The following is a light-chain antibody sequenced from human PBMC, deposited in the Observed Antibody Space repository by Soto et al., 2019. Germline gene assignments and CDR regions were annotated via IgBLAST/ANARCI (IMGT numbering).Light chain of an antibody. CDR2: DVS. CDR1: SSDVGGYNY. Sequence: QSALTQPRSVSGSPGQPVTISCTGTSSDVGGYNYVSWYQQHPGKAPKLMIYDVSKRPSGVPDRFSGSKSGNTASLTISGLQAEDEADYYCCSYAGSYTVVFGGGTKLTV. CDR3: CSYAGSYTVV. V-gene: IGLV2-11*01. J-gene: IGLJ2*01.